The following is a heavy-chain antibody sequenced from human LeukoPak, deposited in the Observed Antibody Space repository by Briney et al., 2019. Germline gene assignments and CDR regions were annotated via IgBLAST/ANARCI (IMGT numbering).Heavy chain of an antibody. CDR2: MNPSGST. V-gene: IGHV4-34*01. CDR1: GGSFSGYY. CDR3: ARGRQDVTMIVVVMTAVSYYLDV. J-gene: IGHJ6*03. D-gene: IGHD3-22*01. Sequence: SETLSLTCAVYGGSFSGYYWTWIRQTPEKGLEWIGEMNPSGSTNYNPSLKSRVTISVDTSKNQFSLELSSVTAADTAVYYCARGRQDVTMIVVVMTAVSYYLDVWGKGTTITVS.